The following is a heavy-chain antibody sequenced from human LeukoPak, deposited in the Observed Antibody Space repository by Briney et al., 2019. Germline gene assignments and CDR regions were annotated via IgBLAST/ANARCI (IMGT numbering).Heavy chain of an antibody. V-gene: IGHV1-2*02. CDR3: AREGLDIVATRGFDY. CDR1: GYTFTGYY. Sequence: ASVKVSCKASGYTFTGYYMHWVRQAPGQGLEWMGWINPNSGGANYAQKFQGRVTMTRDTSISTAYMELSRLRSDDTAVYYCAREGLDIVATRGFDYWGQGTLVTVSS. D-gene: IGHD5-12*01. J-gene: IGHJ4*02. CDR2: INPNSGGA.